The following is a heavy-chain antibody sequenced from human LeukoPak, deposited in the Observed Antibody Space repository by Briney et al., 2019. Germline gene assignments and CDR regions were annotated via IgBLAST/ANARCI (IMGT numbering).Heavy chain of an antibody. V-gene: IGHV4-59*01. CDR1: GGSISGYY. CDR3: ARDRCFEY. Sequence: PSETLSLTCTVSGGSISGYYWSWIRQPPGKGLEWIGYIYYSGSTNYNPSLKSRVTISVDTSKNQFSLKLSSVTAADTAVYYCARDRCFEYWGQGTLVTVSP. CDR2: IYYSGST. J-gene: IGHJ4*02.